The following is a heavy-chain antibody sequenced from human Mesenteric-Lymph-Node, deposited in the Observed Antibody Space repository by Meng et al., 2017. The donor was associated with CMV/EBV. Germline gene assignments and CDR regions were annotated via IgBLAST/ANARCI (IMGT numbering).Heavy chain of an antibody. CDR2: INPGDGGDGGT. CDR1: GYTFATYY. V-gene: IGHV1-46*01. CDR3: ARKRDARSSGYSL. Sequence: ASVKVSCKASGYTFATYYMHWVRQAPGQGLEWMGIINPGDGGDGGTNYAQKFQGRVTMTSDTSTSTVYMELRSLRSEDTAVYYCARKRDARSSGYSLWGQGTLVTVSS. J-gene: IGHJ4*02. D-gene: IGHD3-22*01.